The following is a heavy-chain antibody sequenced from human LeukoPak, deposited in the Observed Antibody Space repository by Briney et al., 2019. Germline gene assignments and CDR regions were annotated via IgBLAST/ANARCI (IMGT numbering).Heavy chain of an antibody. CDR1: GFXFSSYW. CDR2: INSDGSST. Sequence: GGSLRLSCAASGFXFSSYWIHWVRQAPGKGLVWVSRINSDGSSTSYADSVKGRFTISRDNAKNSLYLQMNSLRDEDTAVYYCARLEYYYVSGNYYKLFDYWGQGTLVTVCS. CDR3: ARLEYYYVSGNYYKLFDY. J-gene: IGHJ4*02. D-gene: IGHD3-10*01. V-gene: IGHV3-74*01.